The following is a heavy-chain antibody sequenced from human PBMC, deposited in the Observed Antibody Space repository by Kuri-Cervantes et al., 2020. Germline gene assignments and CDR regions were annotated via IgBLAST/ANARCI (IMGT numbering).Heavy chain of an antibody. J-gene: IGHJ4*02. CDR2: IYYSGST. D-gene: IGHD6-19*01. CDR3: ARAEYSSGWYVYFDY. V-gene: IGHV4-59*05. CDR1: GGSMSSHY. Sequence: GSLRLSCTVSGGSMSSHYWTWIRQSPGKGLEWIGSIYYSGSTYYNPSLKSRVTISIDTSKNQFSLKLSSVTAADTAVYYCARAEYSSGWYVYFDYWGQGTLVTVSS.